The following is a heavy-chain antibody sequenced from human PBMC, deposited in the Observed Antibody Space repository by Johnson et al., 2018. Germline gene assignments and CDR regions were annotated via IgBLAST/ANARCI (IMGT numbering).Heavy chain of an antibody. V-gene: IGHV3-30*18. Sequence: QVQLVQSGGGVVQPGRSLRVSCAASGFLFSSYGMHWVRQAPGKGLEWLVLISYDGSNTSYADSVTGRFTISRDNSKNTVYLQMNSLRAVDTAVYYCAKGKYSATQHDVFDIWGQGTMVTVSS. CDR3: AKGKYSATQHDVFDI. CDR1: GFLFSSYG. D-gene: IGHD2-15*01. J-gene: IGHJ3*02. CDR2: ISYDGSNT.